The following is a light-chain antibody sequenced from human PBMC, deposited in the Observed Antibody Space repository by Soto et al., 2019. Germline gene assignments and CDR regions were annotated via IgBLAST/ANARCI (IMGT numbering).Light chain of an antibody. CDR2: AAS. V-gene: IGKV1-39*01. Sequence: DIQMTQSPSSLSASVGDRVTITCRASQSISSYLNWYQQKPGKAPKLLIYAASRLQSGVPSRFSGSRSGTDFTLTISSLQPEDFATYYWQQSYSTLPTFGGGTKVEIK. J-gene: IGKJ4*01. CDR1: QSISSY. CDR3: QQSYSTLPT.